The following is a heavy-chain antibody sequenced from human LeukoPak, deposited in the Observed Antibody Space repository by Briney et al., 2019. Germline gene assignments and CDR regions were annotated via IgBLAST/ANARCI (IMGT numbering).Heavy chain of an antibody. J-gene: IGHJ5*02. Sequence: GASVKVSCKASGGTFSSYAISWVRQAPGQGLEWMGGIIPIFGTANYAQKFQGRVTITRDTSASTAYMELSSLRSEDTAVYYCARTPGLYSSSFNWFDPWGQGTLVTVSS. CDR3: ARTPGLYSSSFNWFDP. D-gene: IGHD6-13*01. CDR2: IIPIFGTA. CDR1: GGTFSSYA. V-gene: IGHV1-69*05.